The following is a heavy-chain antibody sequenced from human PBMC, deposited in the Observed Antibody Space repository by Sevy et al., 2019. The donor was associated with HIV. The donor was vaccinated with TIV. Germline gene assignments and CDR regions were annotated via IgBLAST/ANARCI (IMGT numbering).Heavy chain of an antibody. CDR3: VRDGGTSSGYWFDY. D-gene: IGHD3-22*01. Sequence: LRLSCAVSGGSISSGGYSWSWIRQPPGKGLEWIGYIYHSGSTYYNPSLKSRVTISVDRSKNQFSLKLSSVTAADTAVYYCVRDGGTSSGYWFDYWGQGTLVTVSS. V-gene: IGHV4-30-2*01. J-gene: IGHJ4*02. CDR1: GGSISSGGYS. CDR2: IYHSGST.